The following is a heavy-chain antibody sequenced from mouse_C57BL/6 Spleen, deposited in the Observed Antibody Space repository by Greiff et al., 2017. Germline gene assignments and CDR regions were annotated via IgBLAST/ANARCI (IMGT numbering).Heavy chain of an antibody. V-gene: IGHV14-2*01. Sequence: EVKVVESGAELVKPGASVKLSCTASGFNIKDYNMHWVKQRTEQGLEWIGRIDPEDGETKYAPKFQGKATITADTSSNTAYLQLSSLTSEDTAVYYCASTVVAPGFAYWGQGTLVTVSA. CDR3: ASTVVAPGFAY. J-gene: IGHJ3*01. CDR1: GFNIKDYN. D-gene: IGHD1-1*01. CDR2: IDPEDGET.